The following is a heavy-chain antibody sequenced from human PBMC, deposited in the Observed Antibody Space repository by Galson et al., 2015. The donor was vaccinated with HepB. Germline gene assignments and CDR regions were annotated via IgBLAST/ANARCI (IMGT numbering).Heavy chain of an antibody. V-gene: IGHV1-69*13. Sequence: SVKVSCKASGGTFSSYAISWVRQAPGQGLEWMGGIIPIFGTANYAQKFQGRVTITADESTSTAYMELSSLRSEDTAVYYCASRYSSGWAGIDYWGQGTLVTVSS. CDR2: IIPIFGTA. D-gene: IGHD6-19*01. J-gene: IGHJ4*02. CDR3: ASRYSSGWAGIDY. CDR1: GGTFSSYA.